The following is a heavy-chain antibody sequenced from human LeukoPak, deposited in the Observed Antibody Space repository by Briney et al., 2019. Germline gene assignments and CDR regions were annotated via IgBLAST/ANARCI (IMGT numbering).Heavy chain of an antibody. CDR3: ARSARRDGYILDHYYMDV. CDR1: GFTVSSNY. V-gene: IGHV3-53*01. J-gene: IGHJ6*03. Sequence: GGSLRLSCAASGFTVSSNYMSWVRQAPGKGLEWVSVIYSGGSTYYADSVKGRFTISRDNSKNTLYLQMNSLRAEDTAVYYCARSARRDGYILDHYYMDVWGKGTTVTISS. CDR2: IYSGGST. D-gene: IGHD5-24*01.